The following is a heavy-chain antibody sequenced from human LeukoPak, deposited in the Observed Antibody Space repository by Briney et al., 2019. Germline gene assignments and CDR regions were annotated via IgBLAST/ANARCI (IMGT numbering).Heavy chain of an antibody. CDR3: ARVGSGSWPRHFDY. J-gene: IGHJ4*02. V-gene: IGHV1-2*06. Sequence: GASVKVSCKASGYTFTGYYMHWVRQAPGQGLEWMGRINPNSGGTNYAQKFQGRVTMTRDPSISTAYMELSRLRSDDTAVYYCARVGSGSWPRHFDYWGQGTLVTVSS. CDR2: INPNSGGT. CDR1: GYTFTGYY. D-gene: IGHD3-10*01.